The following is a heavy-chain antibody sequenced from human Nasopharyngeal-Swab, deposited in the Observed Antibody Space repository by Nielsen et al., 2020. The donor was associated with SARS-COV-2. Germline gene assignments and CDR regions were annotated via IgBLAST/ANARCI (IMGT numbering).Heavy chain of an antibody. CDR2: INSNSGDT. V-gene: IGHV1-2*06. CDR3: ARGNSYGYDY. Sequence: WVRQAPGQGLEWMGRINSNSGDTKYAPKVQGRVTMTRDTSISKADMELSRLRSDDTAVYDCARGNSYGYDYWGQGILVTVSS. J-gene: IGHJ4*02. D-gene: IGHD5-18*01.